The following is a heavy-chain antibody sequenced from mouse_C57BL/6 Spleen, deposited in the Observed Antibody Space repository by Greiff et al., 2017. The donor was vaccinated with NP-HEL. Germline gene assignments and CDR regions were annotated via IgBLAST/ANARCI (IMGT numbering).Heavy chain of an antibody. CDR1: GYTFTSYW. CDR2: LDPSDSST. J-gene: IGHJ3*01. V-gene: IGHV1-69*01. CDR3: ARLRAGAY. Sequence: QVQLQQPGAELVMPGASVKLSCKASGYTFTSYWMHWVKQRPGQGLEWIGELDPSDSSTNYNQKFKGKSTLTVDKSSSTAYMQLSSLTSEDSAVYYCARLRAGAYWGQGTLVTVSA. D-gene: IGHD1-1*01.